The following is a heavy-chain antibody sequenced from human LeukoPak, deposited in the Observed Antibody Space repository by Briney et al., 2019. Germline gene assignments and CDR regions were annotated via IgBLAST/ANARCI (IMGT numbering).Heavy chain of an antibody. CDR2: IIPIFGTA. Sequence: SVKVSCKASGGTFSSYAISWVRQAPGQGLEWMGRIIPIFGTANYAQKFQGRVTITTDESTSTAYMELSSLRSEDTAVYYCARGPPLYYDILTGVFDYWGQGTLVTVSS. V-gene: IGHV1-69*05. CDR3: ARGPPLYYDILTGVFDY. J-gene: IGHJ4*02. CDR1: GGTFSSYA. D-gene: IGHD3-9*01.